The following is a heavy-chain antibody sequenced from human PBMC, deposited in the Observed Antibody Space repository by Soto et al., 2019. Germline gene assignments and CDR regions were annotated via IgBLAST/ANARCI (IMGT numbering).Heavy chain of an antibody. Sequence: PSETLSLTCAVYGGSFSGYYRSWIRQPPGKGLEWIGEINHSGSTNYNPSLKSRVTISVDTSKNQFSLKLSSVTAADTAVYYCAMNSYGNHEYYFDYWGQGTLVTVSS. CDR3: AMNSYGNHEYYFDY. CDR1: GGSFSGYY. CDR2: INHSGST. J-gene: IGHJ4*02. V-gene: IGHV4-34*01. D-gene: IGHD4-4*01.